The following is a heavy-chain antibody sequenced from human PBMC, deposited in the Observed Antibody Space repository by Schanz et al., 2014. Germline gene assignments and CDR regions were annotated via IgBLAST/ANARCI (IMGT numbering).Heavy chain of an antibody. D-gene: IGHD1-1*01. CDR2: IRSKDYGGPP. V-gene: IGHV3-49*04. Sequence: VLLVDSGGGLLQPGGSLRLSCAASGFTVSNNLMRWVRQAPGQGLQWVGFIRSKDYGGPPEYVAPVKGRFTISRDDSRGIAYLHMTSLKTEDTGVYYCTRDSRTWNNWFDSWGQGTLVIVSS. CDR1: GFTVSNNL. CDR3: TRDSRTWNNWFDS. J-gene: IGHJ5*01.